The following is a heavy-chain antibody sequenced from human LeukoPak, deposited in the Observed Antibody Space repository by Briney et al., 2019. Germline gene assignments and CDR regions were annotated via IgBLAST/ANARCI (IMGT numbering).Heavy chain of an antibody. J-gene: IGHJ3*02. Sequence: GGSLRLSCAASGFTFNSYAMSWVRQAPGKGLEWVSAISGSGGSTYYADSVKGRFTISRDNSKNTLYLQMNSLRAEDTAVYYGAKTKGYSGYSSSWCRWDAFDIWGQGTMVTVSS. CDR2: ISGSGGST. V-gene: IGHV3-23*01. CDR3: AKTKGYSGYSSSWCRWDAFDI. CDR1: GFTFNSYA. D-gene: IGHD6-13*01.